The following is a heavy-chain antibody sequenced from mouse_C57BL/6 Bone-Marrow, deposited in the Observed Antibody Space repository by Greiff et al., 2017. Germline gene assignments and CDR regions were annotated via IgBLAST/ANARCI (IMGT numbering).Heavy chain of an antibody. CDR1: GFSINSDCY. J-gene: IGHJ4*01. D-gene: IGHD2-1*01. V-gene: IGHV3-3*01. CDR2: TFYSGIT. CDR3: VLLRKRSYAMDY. Sequence: EVMLVESGPSLVRPSQTLSLTCTVTGFSINSDCYWIWIRQFPGNKLEYIGYTFYSGITYYNPSLASRTYITRDTSKNQFSLELSSVTTEDTATYCCVLLRKRSYAMDYWGQGTSVTVSS.